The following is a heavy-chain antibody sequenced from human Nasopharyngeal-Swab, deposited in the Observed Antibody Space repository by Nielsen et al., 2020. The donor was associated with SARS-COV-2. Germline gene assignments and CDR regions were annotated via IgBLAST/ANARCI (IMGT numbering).Heavy chain of an antibody. CDR3: ARDWSGVSGSQGDY. D-gene: IGHD3-10*01. Sequence: GGSLRLSCAASGFTFSSYGMHWVRQAPRQGLEWMGIINPSGGSTSYAQKFQGRVTMTRDTSTSTVYMELSSLRSEDTAVYYCARDWSGVSGSQGDYWGQGTLVTVSS. CDR1: GFTFSSYG. V-gene: IGHV1-46*01. J-gene: IGHJ4*02. CDR2: INPSGGST.